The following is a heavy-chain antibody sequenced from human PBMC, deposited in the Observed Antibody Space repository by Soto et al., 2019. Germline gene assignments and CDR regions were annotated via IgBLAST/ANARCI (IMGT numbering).Heavy chain of an antibody. Sequence: EVQLVESGGGLVKPGGSLRLSCAVSGFIFSDFSMNWVRQAPGKGLEWVASIGSSGGNSFYADSVKGRFIISRDNAKTALDLQINSLRAEDTAVYYCAREKRHNSLGGRFGMDVWGPGTTVTVS. D-gene: IGHD1-1*01. CDR1: GFIFSDFS. V-gene: IGHV3-21*01. J-gene: IGHJ6*02. CDR2: IGSSGGNS. CDR3: AREKRHNSLGGRFGMDV.